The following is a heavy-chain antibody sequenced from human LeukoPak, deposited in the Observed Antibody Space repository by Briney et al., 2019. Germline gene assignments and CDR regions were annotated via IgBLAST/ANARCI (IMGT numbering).Heavy chain of an antibody. D-gene: IGHD3-10*01. CDR2: ISAYNGNT. CDR3: ARVPGPNYYGSGKGDWFDP. Sequence: GASVKVSCKASGYTFTSYGISWVRQAPGQGLEWMGWISAYNGNTNYAQKLQGRVTMTTDTSTSTAYMELRSLRSDDTAVYYCARVPGPNYYGSGKGDWFDPWGQGTLVTVSS. J-gene: IGHJ5*02. V-gene: IGHV1-18*01. CDR1: GYTFTSYG.